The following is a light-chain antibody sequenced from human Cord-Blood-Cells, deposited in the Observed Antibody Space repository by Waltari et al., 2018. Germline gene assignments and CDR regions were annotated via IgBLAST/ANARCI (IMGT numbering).Light chain of an antibody. V-gene: IGLV2-18*02. CDR2: EVS. J-gene: IGLJ3*02. Sequence: QSALTQPPSVSGSPGQPVTISCPGPSSDVGSYNLVSWYQQPPGTAPKLMIYEVSNRPSGVPDRFSGSKSGNTASLTISGLQAEDEADYYCSSYTSSSTRVFGGGTKLTVL. CDR3: SSYTSSSTRV. CDR1: SSDVGSYNL.